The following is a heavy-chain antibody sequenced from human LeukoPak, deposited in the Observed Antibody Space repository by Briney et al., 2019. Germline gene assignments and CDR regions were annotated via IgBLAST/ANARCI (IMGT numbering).Heavy chain of an antibody. J-gene: IGHJ4*02. V-gene: IGHV4-34*01. Sequence: SETLSLTCAVYGGSFSGYYWSWIRQPPGKGLEWIGEINHSGSTNYNPSLKSRVTISVDTSKNQFSLKLSSVTAADTAVYYCARGVTDYDFWSGYQYYFDYWGQGTLVTVSS. CDR1: GGSFSGYY. CDR3: ARGVTDYDFWSGYQYYFDY. D-gene: IGHD3-3*01. CDR2: INHSGST.